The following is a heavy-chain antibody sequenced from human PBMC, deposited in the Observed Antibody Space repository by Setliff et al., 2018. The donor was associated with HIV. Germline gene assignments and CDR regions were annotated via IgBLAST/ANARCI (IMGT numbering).Heavy chain of an antibody. CDR1: GYSFSSYG. D-gene: IGHD1-1*01. CDR3: ARGYDYLYYGMDV. V-gene: IGHV1-18*01. CDR2: ISAENGNT. Sequence: ASVKVSCKAYGYSFSSYGLNWVRQAPGQGLEWLGWISAENGNTNYAQKFQGRVTITADESTSTAYMELSSLRSEDTAVYYCARGYDYLYYGMDVWGQGTTVTAP. J-gene: IGHJ6*02.